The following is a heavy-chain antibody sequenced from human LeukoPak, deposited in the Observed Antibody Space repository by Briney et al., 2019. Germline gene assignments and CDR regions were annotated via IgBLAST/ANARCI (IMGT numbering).Heavy chain of an antibody. CDR3: AREVGVGATTSLSY. D-gene: IGHD1-26*01. Sequence: SVKVSCKASGGTFSSYAISWVRQAPGQGLEWMGGIIPIFGTANYAQKFQGRVTITADESTSTAYMELSSLRSEDTAVYYCAREVGVGATTSLSYWGQGALVTVSS. CDR2: IIPIFGTA. J-gene: IGHJ4*02. CDR1: GGTFSSYA. V-gene: IGHV1-69*13.